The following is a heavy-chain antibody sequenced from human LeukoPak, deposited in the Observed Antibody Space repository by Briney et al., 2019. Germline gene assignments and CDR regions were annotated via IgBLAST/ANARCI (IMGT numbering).Heavy chain of an antibody. CDR2: ISGSGGST. V-gene: IGHV3-23*01. J-gene: IGHJ4*02. Sequence: GGSLRLSCAASGFTFSSYAMSWVRQAPGKGLEWVSAISGSGGSTYYADSVKGRFTISRDNSKNTLYLQMNSLRAEDTAVYYCAKPLLVYGSGSYLFPYWGQGTLVTVSS. CDR3: AKPLLVYGSGSYLFPY. CDR1: GFTFSSYA. D-gene: IGHD3-10*01.